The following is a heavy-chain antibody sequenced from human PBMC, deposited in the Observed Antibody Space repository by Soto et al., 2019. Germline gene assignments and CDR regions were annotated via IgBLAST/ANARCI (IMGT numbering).Heavy chain of an antibody. J-gene: IGHJ3*02. CDR1: AGSISRYY. CDR2: IYYSRST. Sequence: PSETLSLPCTVSAGSISRYYWSWIRQPPGKGLEKIGYIYYSRSTNYNPSLKSRVTISVDTSKNQFSLKLSSVTAADTAVYYCARAVYVTTVTKARFGAFDIWGQGTMVTVSS. CDR3: ARAVYVTTVTKARFGAFDI. V-gene: IGHV4-59*01. D-gene: IGHD4-17*01.